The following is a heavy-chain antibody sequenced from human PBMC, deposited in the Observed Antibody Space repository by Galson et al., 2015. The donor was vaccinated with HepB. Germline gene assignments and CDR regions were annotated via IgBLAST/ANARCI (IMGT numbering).Heavy chain of an antibody. CDR3: AKDKRSGSGSSDNSFDF. D-gene: IGHD3-10*01. V-gene: IGHV3-9*01. CDR2: ITWNNDKI. CDR1: GSTFDDYA. Sequence: SLRLSCAASGSTFDDYAMHWVRQAPGKGLEWVSGITWNNDKIGYADSVKGRFTILRDNVKNSLYLQMNSLRAEDTALYYCAKDKRSGSGSSDNSFDFWGQGTLVTVSS. J-gene: IGHJ4*02.